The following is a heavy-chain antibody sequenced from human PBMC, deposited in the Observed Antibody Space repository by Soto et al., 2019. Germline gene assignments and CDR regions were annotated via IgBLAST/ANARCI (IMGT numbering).Heavy chain of an antibody. Sequence: QVQLQQWGAGLLKPSETLSLTCAVYGGSFSGYYWSWIRQPPGKGLEWIGEINHSGSTNYNPSLKSRVTISVDTSKNQFSLKLSSVTAADTAVYYCARARGSIAARPRGNWFDPWGQGTLVTVSS. CDR1: GGSFSGYY. V-gene: IGHV4-34*01. CDR2: INHSGST. D-gene: IGHD6-6*01. J-gene: IGHJ5*02. CDR3: ARARGSIAARPRGNWFDP.